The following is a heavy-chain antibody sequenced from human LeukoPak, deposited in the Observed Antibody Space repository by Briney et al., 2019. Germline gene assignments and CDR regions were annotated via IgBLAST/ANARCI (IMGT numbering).Heavy chain of an antibody. CDR2: SRNKADSYTA. CDR3: ATSSWYRLAY. V-gene: IGHV3-72*01. D-gene: IGHD6-13*01. CDR1: GFTFSDSF. J-gene: IGHJ4*02. Sequence: GGSLRLSCAASGFTFSDSFMSWVRQAPGKGLEWVGRSRNKADSYTAEYAASVKGGFTISRDESKNSLYLQISSLETEDAAVYYCATSSWYRLAYWGQGSLVTVSS.